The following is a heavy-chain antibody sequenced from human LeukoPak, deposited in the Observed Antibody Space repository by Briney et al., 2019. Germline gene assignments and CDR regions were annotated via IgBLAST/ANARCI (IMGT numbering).Heavy chain of an antibody. D-gene: IGHD3-22*01. CDR1: GGTFSSYA. CDR3: ARDLHPQYYYDSSGYYSFFDY. V-gene: IGHV1-69*04. CDR2: IIPILGIA. Sequence: SVKVSCKASGGTFSSYAISWVRQAPGQGLEWMGRIIPILGIANYAQKFQGRGTITADKSTSTAYMELSSLRSEDTAVYYCARDLHPQYYYDSSGYYSFFDYWGQGTLVTVSS. J-gene: IGHJ4*02.